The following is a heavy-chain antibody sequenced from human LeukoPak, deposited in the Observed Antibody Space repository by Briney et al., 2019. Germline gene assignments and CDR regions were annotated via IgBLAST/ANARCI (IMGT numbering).Heavy chain of an antibody. CDR3: ARDRRPSVKYVYYNWDV. CDR1: GFPFSTYS. D-gene: IGHD5-24*01. CDR2: ISGSSDYI. V-gene: IGHV3-21*01. Sequence: PGGSLRLSCAASGFPFSTYSMNWVRQAPGKGLEWVSSISGSSDYIYYADSVKGRFTISGDNAKNSLYLQINSLRAEDTAVYYCARDRRPSVKYVYYNWDVWGQGTTVTVSS. J-gene: IGHJ6*02.